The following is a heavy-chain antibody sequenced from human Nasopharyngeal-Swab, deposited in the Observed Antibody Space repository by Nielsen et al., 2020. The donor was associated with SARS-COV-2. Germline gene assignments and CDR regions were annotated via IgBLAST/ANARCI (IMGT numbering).Heavy chain of an antibody. J-gene: IGHJ4*02. Sequence: KVTCKAAGGTISSYAISWVRQAPGQGLEWMGSIIPILGIANYAQKFKGRVTITADKSTSTAYMELSSLRTDGSAVSHCARVASYFDYWGQGTLVTVSS. CDR2: IIPILGIA. V-gene: IGHV1-69*04. CDR3: ARVASYFDY. CDR1: GGTISSYA.